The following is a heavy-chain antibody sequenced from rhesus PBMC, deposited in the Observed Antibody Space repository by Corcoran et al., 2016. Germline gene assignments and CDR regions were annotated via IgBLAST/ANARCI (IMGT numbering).Heavy chain of an antibody. Sequence: QLQLQESGPGLVKPSETLSVTCAVSGGSISSSYWSWIRQAPGKGLEWIGYIYGSGSSTNYNPSLKSRVPFSKDTSKNQFSLKLSSVTAADTAVYYCARKPKYPEEYYFDYWGQGVLVTVSS. CDR2: IYGSGSST. CDR3: ARKPKYPEEYYFDY. J-gene: IGHJ4*01. V-gene: IGHV4-169*01. D-gene: IGHD2-21*01. CDR1: GGSISSSY.